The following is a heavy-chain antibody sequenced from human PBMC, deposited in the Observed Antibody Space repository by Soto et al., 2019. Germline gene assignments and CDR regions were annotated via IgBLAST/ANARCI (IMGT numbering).Heavy chain of an antibody. Sequence: QVQLVESGGGVVQPGRSLRLSCAASGFTFSSYGMHWVRQAPGKGLEWVAVIWYDGSNKYYADSVKGRFTISRDNSKNTLYLQMNSLRAEDTAVYYCARPLGFGELWGALDIWGQGTMVTVSS. V-gene: IGHV3-33*01. CDR2: IWYDGSNK. CDR1: GFTFSSYG. CDR3: ARPLGFGELWGALDI. D-gene: IGHD3-10*01. J-gene: IGHJ3*02.